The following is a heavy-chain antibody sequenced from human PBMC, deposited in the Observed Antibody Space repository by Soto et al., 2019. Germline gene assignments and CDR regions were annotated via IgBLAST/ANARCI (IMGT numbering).Heavy chain of an antibody. D-gene: IGHD6-6*01. J-gene: IGHJ4*02. Sequence: ASVKVSWKASGYTFTSYYMHWVRQAPGQGLEWMGIINPSGGSTSYAQKFQGRVTMTRDTSTSTVYMELSSLRSEDTAVYYCARDPHRHSSGEMPMLNRGSFAYWGQGTLVTVSS. CDR2: INPSGGST. CDR1: GYTFTSYY. V-gene: IGHV1-46*01. CDR3: ARDPHRHSSGEMPMLNRGSFAY.